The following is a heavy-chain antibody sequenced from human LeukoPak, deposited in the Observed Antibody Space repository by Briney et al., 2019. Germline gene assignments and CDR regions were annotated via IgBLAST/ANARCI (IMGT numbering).Heavy chain of an antibody. CDR1: GFTFSNYA. CDR3: ARVLLTGYYYDY. J-gene: IGHJ4*02. D-gene: IGHD3-9*01. CDR2: INANGGGT. V-gene: IGHV3-64*02. Sequence: GGSLRLSCAASGFTFSNYAMHWVRQAPGMGLEYVSAINANGGGTYYADSVRGRFTISRVNSKSTLYLQLGSLRAEDMAVYFCARVLLTGYYYDYWGQGTLVTVSS.